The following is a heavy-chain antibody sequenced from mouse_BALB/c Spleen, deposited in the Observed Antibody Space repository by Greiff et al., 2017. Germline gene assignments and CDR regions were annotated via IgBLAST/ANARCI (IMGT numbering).Heavy chain of an antibody. V-gene: IGHV14-4*02. CDR3: NAGWLLRDGY. CDR1: GFNIKDYY. D-gene: IGHD2-3*01. CDR2: IDPENGDT. J-gene: IGHJ2*01. Sequence: EVQLQQSGAELVRSGASVKLSCTASGFNIKDYYMHWVKQRPEQGLEWIGWIDPENGDTEYAPKFQGKATMTADTSSNTAYLQLSSLTSEDTAVYYCNAGWLLRDGYWGQGTTLTVSS.